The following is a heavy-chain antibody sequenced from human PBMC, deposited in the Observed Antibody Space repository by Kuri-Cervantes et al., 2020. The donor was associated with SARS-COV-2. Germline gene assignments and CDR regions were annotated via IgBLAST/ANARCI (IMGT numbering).Heavy chain of an antibody. Sequence: ESLKISCAASGLTLSSYRMHLVRQAPGKGLESVSAICCSGGSTYYADSVKGRFTISRDNSKNTLYLQMNSLRAEDTAVYYCAKDLSYSSSPGYYYYYYEMDVWGQGTTVTVSS. CDR1: GLTLSSYR. CDR2: ICCSGGST. V-gene: IGHV3-23*01. CDR3: AKDLSYSSSPGYYYYYYEMDV. J-gene: IGHJ6*01. D-gene: IGHD6-6*01.